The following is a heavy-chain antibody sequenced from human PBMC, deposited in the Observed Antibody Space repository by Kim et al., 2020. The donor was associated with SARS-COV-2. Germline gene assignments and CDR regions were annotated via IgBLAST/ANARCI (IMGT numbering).Heavy chain of an antibody. V-gene: IGHV3-11*01. CDR2: ISSSGSTI. D-gene: IGHD5-12*01. CDR3: ARVPRWLQLAYYFDY. CDR1: GFTFSDYY. J-gene: IGHJ4*02. Sequence: GGSLRLSCAASGFTFSDYYMSWIRQAPGKGLEWVSYISSSGSTIYYADSVKGRFTISRDNAKNSLYLQMNSLRAEDTAVYYCARVPRWLQLAYYFDYWGQGTLVTVSS.